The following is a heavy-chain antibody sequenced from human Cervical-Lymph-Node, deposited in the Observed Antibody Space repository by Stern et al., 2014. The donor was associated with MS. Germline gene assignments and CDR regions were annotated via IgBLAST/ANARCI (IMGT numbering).Heavy chain of an antibody. CDR3: ARDWAAAGAFDY. Sequence: VQLVESGAEVKKPGASVKVSCKASGYTFSNYDMHWGRQAPGPGLEWMGMINPGGGATSYAHNFQGRVTVTRATSTATAYMGLGSLRSDDTAVYFCARDWAAAGAFDYWGQGALVIVSS. D-gene: IGHD6-13*01. CDR1: GYTFSNYD. V-gene: IGHV1-46*03. CDR2: INPGGGAT. J-gene: IGHJ4*02.